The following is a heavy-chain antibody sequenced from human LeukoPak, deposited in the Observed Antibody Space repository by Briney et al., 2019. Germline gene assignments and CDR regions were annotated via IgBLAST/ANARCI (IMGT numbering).Heavy chain of an antibody. CDR2: TYYRSKWYN. CDR3: AFRGGRLDYFDY. Sequence: SQTLSLTCAISGDSVSSNSAAWNWIRQPPSRGLEWLGRTYYRSKWYNDYAVSVKSRITINPDTSKNQFSLQLNSVTPEDTAVYYCAFRGGRLDYFDYWGQGALVTVSS. V-gene: IGHV6-1*01. D-gene: IGHD3-10*01. J-gene: IGHJ4*02. CDR1: GDSVSSNSAA.